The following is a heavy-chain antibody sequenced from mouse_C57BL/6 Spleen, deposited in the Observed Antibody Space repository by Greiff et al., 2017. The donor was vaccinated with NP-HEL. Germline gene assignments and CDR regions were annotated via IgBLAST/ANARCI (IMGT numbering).Heavy chain of an antibody. D-gene: IGHD1-1*01. CDR1: GFTFSSYT. V-gene: IGHV5-9*01. J-gene: IGHJ1*03. Sequence: EVKLVESGGGLVKLGGSLKLSCAASGFTFSSYTMSWVRQTPEKRLEWVATISGGGGNTYYPDSVKGRFTISRDNAKNTLYLQMSSLRSEDTALYYCATSVVAFYWYFDVWGTGTTVTVSS. CDR3: ATSVVAFYWYFDV. CDR2: ISGGGGNT.